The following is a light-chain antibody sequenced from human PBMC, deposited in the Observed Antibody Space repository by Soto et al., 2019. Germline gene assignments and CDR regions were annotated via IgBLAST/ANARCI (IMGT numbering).Light chain of an antibody. Sequence: DIQMTQSPSSLSASVGDRVTITCRASQSISSFLNWYQQKPGKAPNLLIYAASSLQTGVPSRFSGSGSGTDFTLTISSLQPEDFATFYFQQSYSVPVTFGGGTKVEIK. CDR1: QSISSF. CDR3: QQSYSVPVT. J-gene: IGKJ4*01. V-gene: IGKV1-39*01. CDR2: AAS.